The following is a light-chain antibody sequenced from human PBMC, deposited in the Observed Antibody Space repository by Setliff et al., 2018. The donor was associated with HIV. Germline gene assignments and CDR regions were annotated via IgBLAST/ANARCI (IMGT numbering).Light chain of an antibody. CDR1: SSDVGDYNY. V-gene: IGLV2-14*01. CDR3: SSYAISSTPRYV. J-gene: IGLJ1*01. Sequence: QSALTQPASVSGSPGQSITISCTGTSSDVGDYNYVSWYQQHPGKAPKLMIYEVSNRPSGVSNRFSGSKSGNTASLTISGLQAEDEADYYCSSYAISSTPRYVFGTGTKATVL. CDR2: EVS.